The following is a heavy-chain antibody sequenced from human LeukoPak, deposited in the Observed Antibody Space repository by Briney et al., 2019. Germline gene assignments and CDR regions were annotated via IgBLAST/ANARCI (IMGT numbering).Heavy chain of an antibody. J-gene: IGHJ5*02. Sequence: PGRSLRLSCAASGFTFSSYGMHWVRQAPGKGLEWVAVIWHDGSNKYYADSVKGRFTISRDNSKNTLYLQMNSLRAEDTAVYYCARTAYYDILTGLSPWGQGTLVTVSS. D-gene: IGHD3-9*01. V-gene: IGHV3-33*01. CDR1: GFTFSSYG. CDR2: IWHDGSNK. CDR3: ARTAYYDILTGLSP.